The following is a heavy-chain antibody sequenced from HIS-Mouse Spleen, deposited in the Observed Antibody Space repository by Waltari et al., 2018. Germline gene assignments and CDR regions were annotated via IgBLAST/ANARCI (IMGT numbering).Heavy chain of an antibody. CDR3: ARMGPASGSYGDY. CDR2: INHSGST. J-gene: IGHJ4*02. Sequence: QVQLQQWGAGLLKPSATLSLTCAVYVGSFSGYYWGWIRQPPGKGLEWVGEINHSGSTNYIPSLKSRVTISVATSKNQFSLKLSSVTAADTAVYYCARMGPASGSYGDYWGQGTLVTVSS. CDR1: VGSFSGYY. V-gene: IGHV4-34*01. D-gene: IGHD1-26*01.